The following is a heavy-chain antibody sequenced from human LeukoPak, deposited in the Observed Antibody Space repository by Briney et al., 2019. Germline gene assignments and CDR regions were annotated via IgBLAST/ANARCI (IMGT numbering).Heavy chain of an antibody. V-gene: IGHV1-18*04. CDR1: GYTFTGYY. CDR3: ARALFLAFDSSGYYPLDY. J-gene: IGHJ4*02. CDR2: ISAYNGNT. Sequence: ASVKVSCKASGYTFTGYYMHWVRQAPGQGLEWMGWISAYNGNTNYAQKLQGRVTMTTDTSTSTAYMELRSLRSDDTAVYYCARALFLAFDSSGYYPLDYWGQGTLVTVSS. D-gene: IGHD3-22*01.